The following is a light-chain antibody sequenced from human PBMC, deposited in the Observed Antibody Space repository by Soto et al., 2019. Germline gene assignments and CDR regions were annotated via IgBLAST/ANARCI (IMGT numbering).Light chain of an antibody. CDR1: QGISNY. J-gene: IGKJ4*01. CDR2: AAS. Sequence: DIQMTQSPSSLSASVGDRVTITCRASQGISNYLAWYQQKPGQVPKLLIYAASTLPSGVPSRFSGSGSGTDFLLPSSSLHDEYVVTYYWQKYNSAPLTFGGGTKVEIK. V-gene: IGKV1-27*01. CDR3: QKYNSAPLT.